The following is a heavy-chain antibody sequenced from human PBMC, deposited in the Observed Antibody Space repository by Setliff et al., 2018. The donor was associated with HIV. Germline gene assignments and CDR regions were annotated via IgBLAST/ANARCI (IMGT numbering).Heavy chain of an antibody. Sequence: SETLSLTCAVYGGSFSGYYWSWIRQSPGKGLEWIGEINDSGSINYNPSLKSRITISADASKNQFSLKLTSMIAADTAMFYCARGRGPMGGDAFDIWGQGTMVT. D-gene: IGHD3-10*01. CDR2: INDSGSI. V-gene: IGHV4-34*01. CDR1: GGSFSGYY. J-gene: IGHJ3*02. CDR3: ARGRGPMGGDAFDI.